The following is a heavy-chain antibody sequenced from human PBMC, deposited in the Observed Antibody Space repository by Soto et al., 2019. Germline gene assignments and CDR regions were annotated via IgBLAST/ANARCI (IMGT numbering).Heavy chain of an antibody. D-gene: IGHD3-3*01. CDR1: GFSLSNARMG. V-gene: IGHV2-26*01. CDR3: ARIATYYDFWSGFYYGMDV. J-gene: IGHJ6*02. CDR2: IFSNDEK. Sequence: GSGPTLVNPTETLTLTCTVSGFSLSNARMGVSWIRQPPGKALEWLAHIFSNDEKSYSTSLKSRLTISKGTSKSQVVLTMTNMDPVDTATYYCARIATYYDFWSGFYYGMDVWGQGTTVTV.